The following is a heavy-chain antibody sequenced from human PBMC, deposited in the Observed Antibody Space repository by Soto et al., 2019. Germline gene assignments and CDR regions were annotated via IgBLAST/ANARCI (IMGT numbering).Heavy chain of an antibody. CDR2: IYHGGTT. CDR3: ARDHVMVAAGSTFDH. V-gene: IGHV4-38-2*02. J-gene: IGHJ4*01. Sequence: PSETLSLTCTVSGYSISSGSYWGWIRQPPGKGPEWIASIYHGGTTFYNPSLKSRVTVSVDKSNNQFSLKLRSVTAADTAVYYCARDHVMVAAGSTFDHWGHGTLVTVSS. CDR1: GYSISSGSY. D-gene: IGHD6-19*01.